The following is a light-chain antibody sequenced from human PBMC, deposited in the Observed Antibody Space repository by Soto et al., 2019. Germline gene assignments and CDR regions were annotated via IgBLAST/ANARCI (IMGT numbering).Light chain of an antibody. J-gene: IGKJ2*01. CDR2: GAS. CDR3: QQFGSSIPHT. CDR1: QVIGSRY. Sequence: EIVMTKSPGTLSLSPGERATISCRASQVIGSRYLAWYHQKSGQAPRLLIYGASSRATGIPDRFSGSGSGTDFTRTISRLEPEDFGVYYCQQFGSSIPHTFGQGTKLEIK. V-gene: IGKV3-20*01.